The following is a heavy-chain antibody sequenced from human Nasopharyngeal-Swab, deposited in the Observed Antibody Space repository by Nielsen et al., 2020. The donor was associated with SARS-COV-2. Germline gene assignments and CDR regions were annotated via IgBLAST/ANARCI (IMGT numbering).Heavy chain of an antibody. D-gene: IGHD3-10*01. J-gene: IGHJ4*02. CDR3: ARGTSGSLSPFDF. V-gene: IGHV3-30*19. Sequence: GGSLRLSCAASGFNFKMRAMDWVRQPPGKGLEWVAVISYDGTHKNYADSVKGRFTISRDASKNTVYLEMNSLRAEDTAVYFCARGTSGSLSPFDFWGQGLLVTVSS. CDR2: ISYDGTHK. CDR1: GFNFKMRA.